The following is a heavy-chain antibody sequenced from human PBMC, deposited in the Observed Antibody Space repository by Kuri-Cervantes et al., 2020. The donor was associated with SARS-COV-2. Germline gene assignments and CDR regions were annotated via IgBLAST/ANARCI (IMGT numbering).Heavy chain of an antibody. V-gene: IGHV3-7*01. CDR1: GFTFSNYW. J-gene: IGHJ6*03. CDR2: IKEDGNEK. D-gene: IGHD3-16*01. Sequence: GGSLRLSCAASGFTFSNYWMTWVRQAPGKGLEWVANIKEDGNEKYYVDSVKGRFTISRDNAKNSLYLQMNSLRAEDTAVYYCASLLSGGGAHLYYFYMDAWGKGTSVTVSS. CDR3: ASLLSGGGAHLYYFYMDA.